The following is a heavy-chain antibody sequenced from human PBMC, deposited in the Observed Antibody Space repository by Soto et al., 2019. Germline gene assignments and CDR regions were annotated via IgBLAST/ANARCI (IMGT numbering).Heavy chain of an antibody. D-gene: IGHD6-13*01. CDR3: ARLIGNSWLDY. CDR2: ISGSGGST. Sequence: GGSLRLSCAASGFTFSSYGMGWVRQAPGKGLEWVSAISGSGGSTYYADSVKGRFTISRDNSKNTLYLQMNSLRAEDTAVYYCARLIGNSWLDYWGQGTLVTVSS. CDR1: GFTFSSYG. J-gene: IGHJ4*02. V-gene: IGHV3-23*01.